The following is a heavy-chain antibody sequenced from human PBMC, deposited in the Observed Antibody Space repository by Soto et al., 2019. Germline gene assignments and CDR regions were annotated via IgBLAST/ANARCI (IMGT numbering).Heavy chain of an antibody. CDR1: VFTFSTYS. Sequence: GALRLSCVGSVFTFSTYSLNWVRQAPGKGLEWVSSISSRSYIYYADSVKGRVTISRDNAKNSVSLQMNSLRAEDTAVYYCAREYTAWPLAYGLDVWGQGTTVTVSS. CDR3: AREYTAWPLAYGLDV. CDR2: ISSRSYI. V-gene: IGHV3-21*01. D-gene: IGHD2-2*02. J-gene: IGHJ6*02.